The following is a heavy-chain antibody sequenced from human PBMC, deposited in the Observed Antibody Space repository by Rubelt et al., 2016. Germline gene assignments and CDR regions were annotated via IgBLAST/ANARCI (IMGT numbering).Heavy chain of an antibody. CDR2: IKQDGSEK. D-gene: IGHD3-9*01. CDR3: AREGGAGYSLDS. Sequence: EMQLVESGGGLVKPGGSLRLSCAASGFTFSSFWMSWVRQAPGKGLEWVANIKQDGSEKYYVDSVKGRFTISRDNAKNSLYLDMSSLRAEDTALYYCAREGGAGYSLDSWGQGTLVAVSS. V-gene: IGHV3-7*03. J-gene: IGHJ4*02. CDR1: GFTFSSFW.